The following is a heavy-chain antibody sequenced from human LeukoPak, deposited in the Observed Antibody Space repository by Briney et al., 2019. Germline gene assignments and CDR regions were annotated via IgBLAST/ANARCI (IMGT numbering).Heavy chain of an antibody. D-gene: IGHD3-10*01. Sequence: SVKVSCKASGGTFSSYAISWVRQAPGQGLEWMGGIIPIFGTANYAQKFQGRVTITADESTSTACMELSSLRSEDTAVYYCARGIGELPPYYFDYWGQGTLVTVSS. CDR2: IIPIFGTA. J-gene: IGHJ4*02. V-gene: IGHV1-69*01. CDR3: ARGIGELPPYYFDY. CDR1: GGTFSSYA.